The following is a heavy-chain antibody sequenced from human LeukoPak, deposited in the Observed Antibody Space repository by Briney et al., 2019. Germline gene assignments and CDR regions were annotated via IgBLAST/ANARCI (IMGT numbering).Heavy chain of an antibody. Sequence: GGSLRLSCAASGFTFSNYWMSWVRQAPGKGPEWVANIKQDGTDKYYVASVKGRFTISRDNAKNSPYLQMNSLRAEDTAVYYCARVSARWLQPDNLDYWGQGTLVSVSS. CDR3: ARVSARWLQPDNLDY. V-gene: IGHV3-7*01. CDR2: IKQDGTDK. J-gene: IGHJ4*02. D-gene: IGHD5-24*01. CDR1: GFTFSNYW.